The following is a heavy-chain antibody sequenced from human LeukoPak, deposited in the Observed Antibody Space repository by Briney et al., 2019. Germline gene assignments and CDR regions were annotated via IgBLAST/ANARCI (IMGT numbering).Heavy chain of an antibody. V-gene: IGHV3-23*01. CDR3: ARGLRWNDY. CDR2: IIGSGGTT. J-gene: IGHJ4*02. CDR1: GFTFSNAW. D-gene: IGHD5-24*01. Sequence: GGSLRLSCAASGFTFSNAWMSWVRQTPGRGLEWVSAIIGSGGTTYYADSMKGRFTISRDNSKNTLYLQMNSLRAEDTAIYYCARGLRWNDYWGQGTLVTVSS.